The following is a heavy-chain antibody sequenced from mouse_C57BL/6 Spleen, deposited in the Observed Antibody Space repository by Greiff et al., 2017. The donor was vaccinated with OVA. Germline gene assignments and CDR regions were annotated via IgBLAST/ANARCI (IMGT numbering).Heavy chain of an antibody. V-gene: IGHV1-62-2*01. CDR1: GYTFTEYT. Sequence: QVQLKQSGAELVKPGASVKLSCKASGYTFTEYTIHWVKQRPGQGLEWIGWFYPGSGSIKYNEKFKDKATLTADKSSSTVYMELSRLTSEDSAVYFCARHEEDYGSTPYAMDYWGQGTSVTVSS. CDR3: ARHEEDYGSTPYAMDY. J-gene: IGHJ4*01. D-gene: IGHD1-1*01. CDR2: FYPGSGSI.